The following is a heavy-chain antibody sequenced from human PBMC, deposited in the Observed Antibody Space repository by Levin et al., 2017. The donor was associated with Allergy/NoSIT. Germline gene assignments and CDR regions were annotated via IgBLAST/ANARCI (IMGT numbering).Heavy chain of an antibody. CDR2: ISAYNGNT. J-gene: IGHJ4*02. CDR1: GYTFTSYG. CDR3: AIVGLYSSGWYVGDY. V-gene: IGHV1-18*01. D-gene: IGHD6-19*01. Sequence: ASVKVSCKASGYTFTSYGISWVRQAPGQGLEWMGWISAYNGNTNYAQKVQGRVTMTTDTSTSTAYMELRSLRSDDTAVYYCAIVGLYSSGWYVGDYWGQGTLVTVSS.